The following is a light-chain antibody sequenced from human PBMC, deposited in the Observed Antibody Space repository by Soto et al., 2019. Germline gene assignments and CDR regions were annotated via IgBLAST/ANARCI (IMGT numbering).Light chain of an antibody. Sequence: IVMTQSPGSLAVSLGEGATINCRSSQSVLHSSYKNNYLAWYQQKPGQPPKLLIYWASTRESGVPDRFSGCGSVTDFSFTISSLQSEDVAVYYCQPSSSTPPAFGGATNVEIK. V-gene: IGKV4-1*01. CDR2: WAS. CDR3: QPSSSTPPA. CDR1: QSVLHSSYKNNY. J-gene: IGKJ4*01.